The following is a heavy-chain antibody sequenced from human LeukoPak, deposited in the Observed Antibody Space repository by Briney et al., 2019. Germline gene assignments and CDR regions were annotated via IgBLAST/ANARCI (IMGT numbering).Heavy chain of an antibody. CDR2: ISGSGGST. J-gene: IGHJ4*02. D-gene: IGHD3-3*01. Sequence: GGSLRLSCAASGFTFSSYAMSWVRQAPGKGLEWVSAISGSGGSTYYADSVKGRLTISRDNSKNTLYLQMNSLRAEDTAVYYCAKGGLEWLFPAPHWGQGTLVTVSS. V-gene: IGHV3-23*01. CDR3: AKGGLEWLFPAPH. CDR1: GFTFSSYA.